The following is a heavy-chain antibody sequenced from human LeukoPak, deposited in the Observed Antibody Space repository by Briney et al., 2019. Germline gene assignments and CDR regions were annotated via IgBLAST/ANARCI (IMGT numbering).Heavy chain of an antibody. V-gene: IGHV3-7*01. CDR2: IKQDGSEK. CDR1: GFTFSSYW. J-gene: IGHJ4*02. Sequence: GGSLRLSCAASGFTFSSYWMSWVRQAPGKGLEWVANIKQDGSEKYYVDSVKGRFTISRDNAKNSLYLQMNSLRAEDTAVYYCARGGSYGPGDFDHWGQGTLVTVSS. D-gene: IGHD5-18*01. CDR3: ARGGSYGPGDFDH.